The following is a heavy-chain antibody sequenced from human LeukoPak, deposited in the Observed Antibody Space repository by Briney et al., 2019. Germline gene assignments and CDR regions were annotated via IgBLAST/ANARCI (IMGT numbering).Heavy chain of an antibody. CDR1: GYIYTSYW. Sequence: GESLKISCNSSGYIYTSYWIGWVRQMPGKGLEWMGIIYPGDSDTRYSPSFQGQVTISADKSISTAYLQWSSLRASDTAMYYCARLSSTSCRTSCNWFDPWGQGTLVTVSS. CDR2: IYPGDSDT. V-gene: IGHV5-51*01. CDR3: ARLSSTSCRTSCNWFDP. J-gene: IGHJ5*02. D-gene: IGHD2-2*01.